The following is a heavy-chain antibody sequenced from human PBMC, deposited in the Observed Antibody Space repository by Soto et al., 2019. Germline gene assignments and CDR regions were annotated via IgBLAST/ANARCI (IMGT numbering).Heavy chain of an antibody. V-gene: IGHV3-33*01. Sequence: QVQLVDSGGGVVQPGRSRRLSCIASGFTFSTYAMHWVRQAPGKGLEWVATIWFNGSNKYYAESVKGRFTISRDNYKNTGDLPMNRLRAEDTAVYYCARAYYADYPSYFDHWGQGTLITVSS. CDR2: IWFNGSNK. CDR3: ARAYYADYPSYFDH. D-gene: IGHD4-17*01. J-gene: IGHJ4*02. CDR1: GFTFSTYA.